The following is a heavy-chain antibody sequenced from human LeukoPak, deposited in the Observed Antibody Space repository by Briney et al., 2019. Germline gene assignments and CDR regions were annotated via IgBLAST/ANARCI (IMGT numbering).Heavy chain of an antibody. Sequence: GGSLRLSCAASGFTFSSYAMSWVRQAPGKGLEWVSAISGSGGSTYYADSVKGRFTISRDNAKNSLYLQMNSLRAEDTAVYYCARDARYCSGGSCYSGEYYYYYMDVWGKGTTVTISS. J-gene: IGHJ6*03. CDR2: ISGSGGST. V-gene: IGHV3-23*01. CDR3: ARDARYCSGGSCYSGEYYYYYMDV. CDR1: GFTFSSYA. D-gene: IGHD2-15*01.